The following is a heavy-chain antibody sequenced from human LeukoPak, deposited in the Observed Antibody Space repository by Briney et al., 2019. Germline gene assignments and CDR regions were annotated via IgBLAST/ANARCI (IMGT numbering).Heavy chain of an antibody. Sequence: SVKVSCKASGGSFISYGISWVRQAPGQGLEWMGGIIPLFGTGNYAQNFQGRVTIAADKSTTTAYMELSSLRSEDTAVYYCAKELGRIAVAGNFDYWGQGTLVTVSS. V-gene: IGHV1-69*06. J-gene: IGHJ4*02. CDR1: GGSFISYG. D-gene: IGHD6-19*01. CDR3: AKELGRIAVAGNFDY. CDR2: IIPLFGTG.